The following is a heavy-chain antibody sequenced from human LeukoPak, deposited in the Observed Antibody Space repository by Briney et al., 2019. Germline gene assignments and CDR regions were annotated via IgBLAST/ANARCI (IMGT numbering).Heavy chain of an antibody. CDR1: GGSISSSSYY. CDR2: IHTSGST. D-gene: IGHD2-21*01. J-gene: IGHJ3*02. V-gene: IGHV4-61*02. CDR3: ARGSRDLSVVIPVRNAFDI. Sequence: PSETLSLTCTVSGGSISSSSYYWGWIRQPAGKGLEWIGRIHTSGSTNYNPSLKSRVTISVDTSKNQFSLKLNSVTAADTAVYYCARGSRDLSVVIPVRNAFDIWGQGTMVTVSS.